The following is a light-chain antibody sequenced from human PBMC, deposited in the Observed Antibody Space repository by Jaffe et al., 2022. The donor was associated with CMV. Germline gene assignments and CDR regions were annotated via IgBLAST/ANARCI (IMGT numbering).Light chain of an antibody. J-gene: IGKJ1*01. CDR3: QQFGGSPWT. Sequence: EIVLTQSPGTLSLSPGERATLSCRASQSVNSKYLVWYQQKAGQAPRLLIYGASSRATADISDRFTGSGSGTDFTLTISRLEPEDFAVYYCQQFGGSPWTFGQGTKVEIK. CDR1: QSVNSKY. CDR2: GAS. V-gene: IGKV3-20*01.